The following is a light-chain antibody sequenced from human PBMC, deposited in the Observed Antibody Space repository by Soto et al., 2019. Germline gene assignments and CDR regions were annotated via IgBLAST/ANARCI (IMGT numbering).Light chain of an antibody. J-gene: IGLJ1*01. Sequence: QSALTQPRSVSGSPGQSVTISCTGTSSDVGGYNYVSWYQQEPGKAPKLMIYDVIKRPSGVPDRFSGSKSDNAASLTISGLQAEDEADYYCCSYAGSYSYVFGTGTKLTV. CDR1: SSDVGGYNY. CDR3: CSYAGSYSYV. CDR2: DVI. V-gene: IGLV2-11*01.